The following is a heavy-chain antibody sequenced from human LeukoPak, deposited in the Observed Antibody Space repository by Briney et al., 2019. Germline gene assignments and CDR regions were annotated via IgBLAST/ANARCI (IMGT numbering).Heavy chain of an antibody. J-gene: IGHJ4*02. D-gene: IGHD3-22*01. CDR2: IKQDGCED. CDR1: GFTFSSFW. Sequence: GGSLRLSCAASGFTFSSFWMSWVRQAPGKGLEGVANIKQDGCEDYYVDSVKGRFTLSRDNGKNSLYLQMNSLRGEDTAVYYCARWEGNGYYFDYRGQGTLVTVSS. V-gene: IGHV3-7*01. CDR3: ARWEGNGYYFDY.